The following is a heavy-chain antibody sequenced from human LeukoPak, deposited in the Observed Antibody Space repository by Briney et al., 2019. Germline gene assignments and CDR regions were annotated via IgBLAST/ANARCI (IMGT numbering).Heavy chain of an antibody. D-gene: IGHD3-16*01. CDR2: IIPIFGTA. J-gene: IGHJ6*03. Sequence: SVRVSCKASGGTFSSYAISWVRQAPGQGLEWMGRIIPIFGTANYAQKFQGRVTITTDESTNTAYMELSSLRSEDTAVYYCARGGSTDEAPYYYCYMDVWGKGTTVTVSS. V-gene: IGHV1-69*05. CDR3: ARGGSTDEAPYYYCYMDV. CDR1: GGTFSSYA.